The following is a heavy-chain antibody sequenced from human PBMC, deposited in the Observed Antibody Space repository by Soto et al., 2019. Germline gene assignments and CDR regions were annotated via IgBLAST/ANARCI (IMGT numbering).Heavy chain of an antibody. D-gene: IGHD3-3*01. Sequence: SETLSLTCTVSGGSITSGGDFWSWIRQHPGNGLEWFGYIYYSGSTYYEPSLKTRVTISIDTSNNQRSLTLTSVTAADTAIYYCARGEWYSFASWGQGTLVTVSS. V-gene: IGHV4-31*03. J-gene: IGHJ5*02. CDR2: IYYSGST. CDR1: GGSITSGGDF. CDR3: ARGEWYSFAS.